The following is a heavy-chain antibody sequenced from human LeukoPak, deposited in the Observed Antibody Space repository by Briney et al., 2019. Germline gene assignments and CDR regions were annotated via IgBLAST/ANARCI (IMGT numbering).Heavy chain of an antibody. CDR2: ISSSSSYI. V-gene: IGHV3-21*01. CDR1: GFTFSSYS. Sequence: GGSLRLSCAASGFTFSSYSMNWVRQAPGEGLEWVSSISSSSSYIYYADSVKGRFTSSRDNAKNYLYLQMNSVTAEDTAVYYCGSGRGGIAANYMDVWGKGTTVTVSS. D-gene: IGHD6-13*01. CDR3: GSGRGGIAANYMDV. J-gene: IGHJ6*03.